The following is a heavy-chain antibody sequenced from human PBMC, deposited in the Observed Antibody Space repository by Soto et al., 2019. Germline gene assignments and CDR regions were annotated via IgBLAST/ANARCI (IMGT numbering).Heavy chain of an antibody. CDR2: IIPIFGTA. CDR3: ARGPRYCSSTSCGYFDY. V-gene: IGHV1-69*01. CDR1: GGTFSSYA. J-gene: IGHJ4*02. D-gene: IGHD2-2*01. Sequence: QVQLVQSGAEVKKPGSSWKVSCKASGGTFSSYAISWVRQAPGQGLEWMGGIIPIFGTANYAQKFQGRVTITADESTSTAYMELSSLRSEDTDVYYCARGPRYCSSTSCGYFDYWGQGTLVTVSS.